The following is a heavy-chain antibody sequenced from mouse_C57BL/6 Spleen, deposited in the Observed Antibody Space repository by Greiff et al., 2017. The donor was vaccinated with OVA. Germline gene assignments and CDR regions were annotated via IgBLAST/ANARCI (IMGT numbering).Heavy chain of an antibody. Sequence: VQLQQPGAELVRPGSSVKLSCKASGYTFTSYWMDWVKQRPGQGLEWIGNIYPSDSETHYNQKFKDKATLTVDKSSSTAYMQLSSLTSEDSAVYYCARGANWEFAYWGQGTLVTVSA. J-gene: IGHJ3*01. D-gene: IGHD4-1*01. CDR2: IYPSDSET. V-gene: IGHV1-61*01. CDR1: GYTFTSYW. CDR3: ARGANWEFAY.